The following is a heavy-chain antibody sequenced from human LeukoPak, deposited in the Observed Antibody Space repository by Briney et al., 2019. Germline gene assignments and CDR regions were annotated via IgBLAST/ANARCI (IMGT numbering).Heavy chain of an antibody. J-gene: IGHJ4*02. Sequence: PSVTLSLTCTVSGGSVSTYYWSWIRQSAGKGLEWIGHISTSGSTTYNPSLKSRVTMSVDTSKNQFSLKLSSVTAADMAVYYCAREATIVGATIIWGQGTLVTVSS. D-gene: IGHD1-26*01. V-gene: IGHV4-4*07. CDR2: ISTSGST. CDR3: AREATIVGATII. CDR1: GGSVSTYY.